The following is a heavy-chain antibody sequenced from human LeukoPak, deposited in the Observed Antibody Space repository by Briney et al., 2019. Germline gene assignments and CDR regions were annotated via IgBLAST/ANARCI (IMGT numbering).Heavy chain of an antibody. J-gene: IGHJ3*02. CDR2: ISAYNGNT. CDR3: ATRYSGSYQSAFDI. Sequence: ASVKVSCKASGYTFTSYGISWVRQAPGQGLEWMGWISAYNGNTNYAQKLQGRVTMTTDTSTSTAYMELRSLRSDDTAVYYCATRYSGSYQSAFDIWGQGTMVTVSS. CDR1: GYTFTSYG. D-gene: IGHD1-26*01. V-gene: IGHV1-18*01.